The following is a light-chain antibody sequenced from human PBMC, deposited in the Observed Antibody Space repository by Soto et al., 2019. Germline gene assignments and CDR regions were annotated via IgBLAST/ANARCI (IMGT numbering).Light chain of an antibody. CDR3: QQYNNWPRT. J-gene: IGKJ1*01. V-gene: IGKV3-15*01. CDR1: QSVSTN. CDR2: GVS. Sequence: EIVMTQSPATLSVSPGERVTLSCRASQSVSTNLAWYQQKPGQAPRLLIYGVSTRATGIPARFNGSGSGTEFTLTISSLQSEDFAIYYCQQYNNWPRTFGQGTKVDIK.